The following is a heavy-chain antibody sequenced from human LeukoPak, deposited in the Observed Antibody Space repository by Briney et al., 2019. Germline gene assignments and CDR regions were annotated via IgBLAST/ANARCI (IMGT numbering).Heavy chain of an antibody. CDR1: GFTFNDYA. V-gene: IGHV3-9*01. CDR2: ISWNSGSI. J-gene: IGHJ6*03. CDR3: AKVVAGSYYYYMDV. D-gene: IGHD6-19*01. Sequence: TGGSLRLSCATSGFTFNDYAMYWVRQAPGKGLEWVSGISWNSGSIGYADSVKGRFTISRDNAKNSLYLQMNNLKAEDTALYYCAKVVAGSYYYYMDVWGKGTTVTISS.